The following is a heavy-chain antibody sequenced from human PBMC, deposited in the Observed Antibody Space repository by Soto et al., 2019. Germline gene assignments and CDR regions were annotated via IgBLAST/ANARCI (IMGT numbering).Heavy chain of an antibody. CDR1: GGSISSYY. CDR3: ARQFGELHHVLLDY. Sequence: PSETLSLTCTVSGGSISSYYWSWIRQPPGKGLEWIGYIYYSGSTNYNPSLKSRVTISVDTSKNQFSLKLSSVTAADTAVYYCARQFGELHHVLLDYWAQGTLVTVSS. V-gene: IGHV4-59*08. D-gene: IGHD3-10*01. CDR2: IYYSGST. J-gene: IGHJ4*02.